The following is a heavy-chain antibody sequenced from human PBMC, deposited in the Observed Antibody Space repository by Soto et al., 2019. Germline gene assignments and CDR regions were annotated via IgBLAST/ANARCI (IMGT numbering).Heavy chain of an antibody. CDR1: GGSISSGGYY. J-gene: IGHJ5*02. V-gene: IGHV4-31*03. CDR3: VSYRHDYGDVTWFDP. Sequence: QVQLQESGPGLVKSSQTLSLTFTVSGGSISSGGYYCSWIRQHPAKGLEWIGYIYYSGTTYYNPSLKSRVAISVDTSKNQFSLKVMSATAADTAVYYCVSYRHDYGDVTWFDPWGQGTLVTVSS. D-gene: IGHD4-17*01. CDR2: IYYSGTT.